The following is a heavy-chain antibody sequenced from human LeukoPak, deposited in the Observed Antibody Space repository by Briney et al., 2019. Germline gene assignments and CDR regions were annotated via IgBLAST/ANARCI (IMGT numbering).Heavy chain of an antibody. Sequence: ASVKVSCKASGYTFTGYYLHWVRQAHGQGLEWMGWINPNNGDTTYTQKFQGRVTMTGDTSITTAYMELSRLMSDDTAVYYCARINLKTSGYYRLDYWGQGTLVTVSS. D-gene: IGHD3-22*01. CDR3: ARINLKTSGYYRLDY. CDR2: INPNNGDT. V-gene: IGHV1-2*02. CDR1: GYTFTGYY. J-gene: IGHJ4*02.